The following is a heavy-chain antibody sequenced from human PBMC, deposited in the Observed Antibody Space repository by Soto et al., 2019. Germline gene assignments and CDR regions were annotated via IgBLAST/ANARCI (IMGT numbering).Heavy chain of an antibody. D-gene: IGHD3-16*01. V-gene: IGHV3-23*01. Sequence: GGSLRLSCAASGFTFSSYAMSWVRQAPGKGLEWVSAISGSGGSTYYADSVKGRLTISRDNSKNTLYLQMNSLRAEDTAVYYCAKEGGYYYYYYGMDVWGQGTTVTVSS. CDR2: ISGSGGST. CDR3: AKEGGYYYYYYGMDV. J-gene: IGHJ6*02. CDR1: GFTFSSYA.